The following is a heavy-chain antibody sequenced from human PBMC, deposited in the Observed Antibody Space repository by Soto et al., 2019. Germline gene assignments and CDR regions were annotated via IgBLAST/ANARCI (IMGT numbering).Heavy chain of an antibody. CDR1: VVSFSGYY. V-gene: IGHV4-34*01. J-gene: IGHJ4*02. CDR3: ARGQREKWLVSPMYYFDY. Sequence: PSETLSLTCAFYVVSFSGYYWSCIRHPPGKWLEWIGEINHSGSTNYNPSLKSRVTISVDTSKNQFSLKLSSVTAADTAVYYCARGQREKWLVSPMYYFDYWGQANQVTAPQ. D-gene: IGHD6-19*01. CDR2: INHSGST.